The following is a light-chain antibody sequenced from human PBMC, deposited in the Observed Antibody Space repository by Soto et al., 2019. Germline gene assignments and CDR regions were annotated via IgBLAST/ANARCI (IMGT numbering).Light chain of an antibody. J-gene: IGKJ1*01. CDR1: QSVSSN. V-gene: IGKV3-15*01. CDR2: GAS. CDR3: QQYNNWPET. Sequence: EIVMTQSPATLSVSPGERATLSCRASQSVSSNLAWYQQKPGQAPRLLIYGASTRATGIPARFSGSGSGTEFTLTISSLQSEDFEVYYCQQYNNWPETFGQGTKVEIX.